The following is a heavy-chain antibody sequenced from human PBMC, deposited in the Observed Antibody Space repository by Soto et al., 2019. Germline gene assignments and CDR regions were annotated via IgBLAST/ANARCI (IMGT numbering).Heavy chain of an antibody. CDR2: ISGSGGST. J-gene: IGHJ6*02. CDR1: GFTFSRYA. Sequence: PGGSLRLSCAASGFTFSRYAMSWVRQAPGKGLEWVSAISGSGGSTYYADSVKGRFTISRDNSKNTLYLQMNSLRAEDTAVYYCAKDVLSGYDYYYYYGMDVWGQGTTVTVSS. D-gene: IGHD5-12*01. V-gene: IGHV3-23*01. CDR3: AKDVLSGYDYYYYYGMDV.